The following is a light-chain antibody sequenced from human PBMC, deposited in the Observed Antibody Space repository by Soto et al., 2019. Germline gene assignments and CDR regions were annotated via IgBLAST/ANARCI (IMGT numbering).Light chain of an antibody. CDR1: NIGSKS. V-gene: IGLV3-21*04. Sequence: SYELTQPPSVSVAPGKTARITCGGNNIGSKSVHWYQQKPGQAPVLVIYYDSDRPSGIPERFSGSNSGNTATLTISGVEAGDEADYSCQVWDSRSAVFGGGTQLTVL. CDR3: QVWDSRSAV. J-gene: IGLJ7*01. CDR2: YDS.